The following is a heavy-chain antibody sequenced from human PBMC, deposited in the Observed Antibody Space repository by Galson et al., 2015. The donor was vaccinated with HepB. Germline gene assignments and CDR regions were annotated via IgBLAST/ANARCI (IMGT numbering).Heavy chain of an antibody. V-gene: IGHV3-74*03. CDR1: GFTFSSNW. Sequence: SLRLSCAASGFTFSSNWMHWVRQAPGKGLVWVSRINSDGSSTKYADSVKGRFTISRDNAKNTLYLQMNNLRAEDTAVYYCASYLEMAFDYWGQGTLVTVSS. J-gene: IGHJ4*02. CDR3: ASYLEMAFDY. D-gene: IGHD5-24*01. CDR2: INSDGSST.